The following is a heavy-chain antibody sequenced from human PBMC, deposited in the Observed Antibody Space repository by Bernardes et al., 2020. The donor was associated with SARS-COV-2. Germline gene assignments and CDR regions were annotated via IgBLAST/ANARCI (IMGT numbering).Heavy chain of an antibody. CDR1: AGSVSSGSFY. J-gene: IGHJ6*02. V-gene: IGHV4-61*01. CDR2: IYYHGHT. Sequence: SESLTLTCTVSAGSVSSGSFYWSWIRQPTGKGLEWIGYIYYHGHTNYNPSLKSRVTISVDTSKNQFSLKLSSVTAADTAVYYCARGESVHMLPTSDMDVWGQGTTVTVSS. CDR3: ARGESVHMLPTSDMDV. D-gene: IGHD3-10*01.